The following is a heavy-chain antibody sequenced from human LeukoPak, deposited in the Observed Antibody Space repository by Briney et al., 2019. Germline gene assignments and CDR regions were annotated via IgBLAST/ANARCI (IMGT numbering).Heavy chain of an antibody. D-gene: IGHD5-24*01. CDR3: ARTIGMATISYFDY. CDR2: ISSSSSTI. J-gene: IGHJ4*02. CDR1: GFTFSSYS. V-gene: IGHV3-48*01. Sequence: GGSLRLSCAASGFTFSSYSMNWVRQAPGKGLEWVSYISSSSSTIYYADSVKGRFTISRDNAKNSLYLQMNSLRAGDTAVYYCARTIGMATISYFDYWGQGTLVTVSS.